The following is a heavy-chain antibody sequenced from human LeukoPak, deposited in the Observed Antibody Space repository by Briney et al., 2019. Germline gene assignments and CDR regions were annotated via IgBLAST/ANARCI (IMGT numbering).Heavy chain of an antibody. CDR3: ARDGGDYYDSSGYPFHH. CDR2: IITRGSTK. CDR1: GFTFSSYG. V-gene: IGHV3-48*04. D-gene: IGHD3-22*01. Sequence: GGSLRLSCAASGFTFSSYGMHWVRQAPGKGLEWVSYIITRGSTKYYADTVKGRFTISRDNAKKSLYLQMNSLRAGDTAVYYCARDGGDYYDSSGYPFHHWGQGTLVTVSS. J-gene: IGHJ1*01.